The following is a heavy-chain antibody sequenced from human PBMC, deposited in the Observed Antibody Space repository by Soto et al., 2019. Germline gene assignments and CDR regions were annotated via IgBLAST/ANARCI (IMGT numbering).Heavy chain of an antibody. J-gene: IGHJ6*03. Sequence: SETLSLTCTVSGGSISSSSYYWGWIRQPPGKGLEWIGSIYYSGSTYYNPSLKSRVTISVDTSKNQFSLKLSSVTAADTAVYYCASKPAAMGTYYYYYYYMDVWGKGTTVTVSS. CDR1: GGSISSSSYY. CDR2: IYYSGST. V-gene: IGHV4-39*01. D-gene: IGHD2-2*01. CDR3: ASKPAAMGTYYYYYYYMDV.